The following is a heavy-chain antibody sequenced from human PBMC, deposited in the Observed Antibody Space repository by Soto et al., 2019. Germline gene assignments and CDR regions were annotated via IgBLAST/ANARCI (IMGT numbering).Heavy chain of an antibody. J-gene: IGHJ3*02. D-gene: IGHD3-22*01. CDR3: ARDYDRPDNGLDM. CDR1: GFTFSKYG. Sequence: QVQLVESGGGVVQPGRSLRLSCAASGFTFSKYGMHWVRQAPGKGLEWVAVILHDGGYQRYGDSVKGRFTISRDNSKNTLYLQINSLRVEDTAVYYCARDYDRPDNGLDMCGQGTMVTVSS. CDR2: ILHDGGYQ. V-gene: IGHV3-33*05.